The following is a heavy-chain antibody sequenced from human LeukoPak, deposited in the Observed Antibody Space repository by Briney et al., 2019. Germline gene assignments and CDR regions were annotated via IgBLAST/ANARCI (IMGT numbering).Heavy chain of an antibody. D-gene: IGHD2-15*01. CDR2: INPNSGGT. Sequence: ASVKVSCKTSGYTFTGYYIHWVRQAPGQGLEWMGWINPNSGGTNYVQKFQGRVTVTRDTSISTVYMELSRLRSDDTAVYYCARGLSCSGNTCYAAHFDSWGQGTLVTVSS. V-gene: IGHV1-2*02. J-gene: IGHJ4*02. CDR3: ARGLSCSGNTCYAAHFDS. CDR1: GYTFTGYY.